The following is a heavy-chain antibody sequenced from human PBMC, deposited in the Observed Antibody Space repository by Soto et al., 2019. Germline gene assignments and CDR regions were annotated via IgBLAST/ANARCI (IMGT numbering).Heavy chain of an antibody. J-gene: IGHJ6*02. D-gene: IGHD1-20*01. Sequence: QVQLVQSGAEVKKPGASVKVSCKASGYTFTSYGISWVRQAPGQGLEWMGWISAYNGNTNYAQKLQGRVTMTTDTSTSTAYMELRSLRSDDTAVYYCARESGVTGTRGAYYYYYGMDVWGQGTTVTVSS. V-gene: IGHV1-18*01. CDR3: ARESGVTGTRGAYYYYYGMDV. CDR1: GYTFTSYG. CDR2: ISAYNGNT.